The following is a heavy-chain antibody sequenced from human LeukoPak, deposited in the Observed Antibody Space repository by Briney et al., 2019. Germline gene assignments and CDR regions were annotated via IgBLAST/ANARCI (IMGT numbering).Heavy chain of an antibody. D-gene: IGHD3-22*01. CDR1: GGSISSGGYY. J-gene: IGHJ4*02. V-gene: IGHV4-31*03. CDR3: ASGLGGYYDSSGIRLDY. CDR2: IYYSGST. Sequence: SQTLSLTCTVSGGSISSGGYYWSWIRQHPGKGLEWIGYIYYSGSTYYNPSLKSRVTISVDTSKHQFSLKLSSVTDADKAVYYCASGLGGYYDSSGIRLDYWGQGTLVTVSS.